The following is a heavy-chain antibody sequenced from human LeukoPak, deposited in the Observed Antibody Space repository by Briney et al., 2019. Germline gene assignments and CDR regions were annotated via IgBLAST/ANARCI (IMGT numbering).Heavy chain of an antibody. CDR3: AREGNFDWLLGGYYYYGMDV. CDR1: GYTFTGYY. J-gene: IGHJ6*02. D-gene: IGHD3-9*01. CDR2: ISAYNGNT. V-gene: IGHV1-18*04. Sequence: GASVKVSCKASGYTFTGYYMHWVRQAPGQGLEWMGWISAYNGNTNYAQKLQGRVTMTTDTSTSTAYMELRSLRSDDTAVYYCAREGNFDWLLGGYYYYGMDVWGQGTTVTVSS.